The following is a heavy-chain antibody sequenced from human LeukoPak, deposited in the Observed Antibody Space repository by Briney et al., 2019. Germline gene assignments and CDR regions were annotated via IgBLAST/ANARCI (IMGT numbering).Heavy chain of an antibody. D-gene: IGHD6-19*01. Sequence: SETLSLTCTVSGGSISSYYWSWIRQPPGKGLEWIGYIYYSGSTNYNPSLKSRVTISVDTSKNQFSLKLSSVTAADTAVYYCARDRTPYSGGWDKDAFDIWGQGTMVTASS. CDR1: GGSISSYY. CDR2: IYYSGST. V-gene: IGHV4-59*01. J-gene: IGHJ3*02. CDR3: ARDRTPYSGGWDKDAFDI.